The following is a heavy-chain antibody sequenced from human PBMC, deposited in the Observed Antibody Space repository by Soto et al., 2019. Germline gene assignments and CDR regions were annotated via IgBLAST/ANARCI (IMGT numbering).Heavy chain of an antibody. J-gene: IGHJ4*02. D-gene: IGHD3-22*01. CDR1: GFNFNTYA. CDR2: ISGNGIST. Sequence: PGGSLRLSCPASGFNFNTYAIHWVRQAPGKGLEYVSGISGNGISTYYADSVKGRFTVSRDNSKNTLYLQMSSLGAEDMAVYYCAREIYDDYDSSGFDHWGQGTLVTVSS. CDR3: AREIYDDYDSSGFDH. V-gene: IGHV3-64D*06.